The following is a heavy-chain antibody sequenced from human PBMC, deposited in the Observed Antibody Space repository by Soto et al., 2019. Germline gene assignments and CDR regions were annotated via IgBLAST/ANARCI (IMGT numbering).Heavy chain of an antibody. D-gene: IGHD4-17*01. CDR2: SSSSNNYM. V-gene: IGHV3-21*01. CDR3: APGNSTPVTTTFI. Sequence: PGGSLRLSFAASAFTFSTYSMSWVRQAPGKGLEWVASSSSSNNYMYYADSLNGRFTISRDNAKNSLYRQMNSLRVEDTSVYYCAPGNSTPVTTTFIWGHGTPVPLSP. J-gene: IGHJ4*01. CDR1: AFTFSTYS.